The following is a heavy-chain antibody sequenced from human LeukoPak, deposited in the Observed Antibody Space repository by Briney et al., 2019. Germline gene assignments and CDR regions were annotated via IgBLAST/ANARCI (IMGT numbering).Heavy chain of an antibody. V-gene: IGHV4-59*01. CDR3: ARATGTTGNYYYYYYMDV. Sequence: SETLSLTCTVSGGSISSYYWSWIRQPPGKGLEWIGYIYYSGSTNYNPSLKSRVTISVDTSKNQFSLKLSSVTAADTAVYYCARATGTTGNYYYYYYMDVWGKGTTVTVSS. CDR1: GGSISSYY. CDR2: IYYSGST. J-gene: IGHJ6*03. D-gene: IGHD4-17*01.